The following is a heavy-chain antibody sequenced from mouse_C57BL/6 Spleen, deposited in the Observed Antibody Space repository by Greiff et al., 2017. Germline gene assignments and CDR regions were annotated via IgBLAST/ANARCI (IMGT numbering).Heavy chain of an antibody. CDR1: GYSFTDYN. Sequence: LVESGPELVKPGASVKISCKASGYSFTDYNMNWVNQSNGKSLEWIAVINPNYGTTSYTQKFKGKATLTVDQSYSTASMQLTSLTSEDSAVYYCAAYGSTVYGYVDVWGTGTTVTVSA. J-gene: IGHJ1*03. CDR3: AAYGSTVYGYVDV. D-gene: IGHD1-1*01. CDR2: INPNYGTT. V-gene: IGHV1-39*01.